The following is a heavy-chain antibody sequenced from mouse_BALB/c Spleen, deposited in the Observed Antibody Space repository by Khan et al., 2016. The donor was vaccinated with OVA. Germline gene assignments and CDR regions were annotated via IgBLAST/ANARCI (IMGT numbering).Heavy chain of an antibody. D-gene: IGHD1-1*01. CDR2: INPDSSTI. CDR3: ARLYYYGYFDY. Sequence: EVQLQESGGGLVQPGGSLKLSCAASGFDFSRYWMSWVRQAPGKGLEWIGEINPDSSTINYTPSLKDKFIISRDNANNTLYLQMSKVRSEDTALYYCARLYYYGYFDYWGQGTTLTVSS. V-gene: IGHV4-1*02. J-gene: IGHJ2*01. CDR1: GFDFSRYW.